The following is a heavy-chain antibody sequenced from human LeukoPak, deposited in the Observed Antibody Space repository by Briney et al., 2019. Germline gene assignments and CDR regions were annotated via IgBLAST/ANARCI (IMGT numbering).Heavy chain of an antibody. V-gene: IGHV3-74*01. CDR3: ARLRSTAVNDAFDI. Sequence: GGSLRLSCAASRFTFSRYGMHWVRQTPGKGLVWVSRINGDGSTTNYADSVKGRFTISRDSAKSTLYLQMNSLRAEDTAVYYCARLRSTAVNDAFDIWGQGTMVTVSS. CDR1: RFTFSRYG. D-gene: IGHD3-10*01. J-gene: IGHJ3*02. CDR2: INGDGSTT.